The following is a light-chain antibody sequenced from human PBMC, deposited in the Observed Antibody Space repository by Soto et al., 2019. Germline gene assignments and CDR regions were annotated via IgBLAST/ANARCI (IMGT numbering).Light chain of an antibody. CDR1: QSISSN. Sequence: EIVITQSPSTLSVSPGERATLSCRASQSISSNLAWYQQKPGQAPRLLIYDASSRATGIPDRFSGGGSGTDFTLTISRLEPEDFAVYYCQQRSNWPPTFGGGTKVDIK. CDR3: QQRSNWPPT. CDR2: DAS. J-gene: IGKJ4*01. V-gene: IGKV3D-20*02.